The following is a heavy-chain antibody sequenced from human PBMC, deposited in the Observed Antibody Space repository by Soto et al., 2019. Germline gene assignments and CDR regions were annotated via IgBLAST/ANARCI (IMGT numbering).Heavy chain of an antibody. J-gene: IGHJ5*02. CDR1: GFTFSSYG. CDR3: ARDHLNGLAAPRPSWFDP. D-gene: IGHD6-6*01. V-gene: IGHV3-33*01. Sequence: QVQLVESGGGVVQPGRSLRLSCAASGFTFSSYGMHWVRQAPGKGLEWVAVIWYDGSNKYYADSVKGRFTISRDNSKNTLYLQMNSLRAEDTAVYYCARDHLNGLAAPRPSWFDPWGQGTLVTVSS. CDR2: IWYDGSNK.